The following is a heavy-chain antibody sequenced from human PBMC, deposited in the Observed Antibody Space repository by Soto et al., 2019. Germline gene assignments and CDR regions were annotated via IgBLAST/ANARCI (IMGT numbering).Heavy chain of an antibody. J-gene: IGHJ5*02. CDR2: ISGSGGST. V-gene: IGHV3-23*01. D-gene: IGHD2-2*01. CDR3: AKDTVYCSSTSCLYNWFDP. CDR1: GFTFSSYA. Sequence: PGGSLRLSCAASGFTFSSYAMSWVRQAPGKGLEWVSAISGSGGSTYYADSVKGRFTISRDNSKNTLYLQMNSLRAEDTAVYYYAKDTVYCSSTSCLYNWFDPWGQGTLVTVSS.